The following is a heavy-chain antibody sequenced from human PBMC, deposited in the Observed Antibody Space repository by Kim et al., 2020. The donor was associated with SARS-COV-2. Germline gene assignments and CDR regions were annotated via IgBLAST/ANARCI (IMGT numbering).Heavy chain of an antibody. CDR3: ARELATIINWFDP. J-gene: IGHJ5*02. CDR1: GGSISSGTYF. D-gene: IGHD5-12*01. V-gene: IGHV4-61*02. CDR2: IYTNGGT. Sequence: SETLSLTCTVSGGSISSGTYFWSWIRQHAGKGLEWIGRIYTNGGTNYNPSLKSRVTISMDTSKNQFSLKLSSVTAADTAVYYCARELATIINWFDPWGQGTLVTVSS.